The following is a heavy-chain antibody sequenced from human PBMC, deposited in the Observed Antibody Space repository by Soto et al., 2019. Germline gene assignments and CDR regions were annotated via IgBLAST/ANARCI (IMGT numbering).Heavy chain of an antibody. CDR2: INAGNGNT. J-gene: IGHJ6*02. CDR1: GYTFTSYA. CDR3: ARDFTITSQNIVMGDYYYYYGMDV. V-gene: IGHV1-3*01. D-gene: IGHD2-8*01. Sequence: ASVKVSCKASGYTFTSYAMHWVRQAPGQRLEWMGWINAGNGNTKYSQKLQGRVTITRDTSASTAYMELSSLRSEDTAVYYCARDFTITSQNIVMGDYYYYYGMDVWGQGTTVTVSS.